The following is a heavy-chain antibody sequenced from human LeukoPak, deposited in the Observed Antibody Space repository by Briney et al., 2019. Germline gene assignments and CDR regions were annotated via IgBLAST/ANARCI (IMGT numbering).Heavy chain of an antibody. D-gene: IGHD5-12*01. CDR2: IYYSGST. Sequence: TSETLSLTCTVSGGSISSGDYYWSWIRQPPGKGLEWIGYIYYSGSTYYNPPLKSRVTISVDTSKNQFSLKLSSVTAADTAVYYCARDLAYGGYPDAFDIWGQGTMVTVSS. J-gene: IGHJ3*02. V-gene: IGHV4-30-4*01. CDR3: ARDLAYGGYPDAFDI. CDR1: GGSISSGDYY.